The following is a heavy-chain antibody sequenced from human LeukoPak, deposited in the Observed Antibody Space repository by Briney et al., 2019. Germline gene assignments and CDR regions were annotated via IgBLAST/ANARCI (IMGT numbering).Heavy chain of an antibody. V-gene: IGHV1-2*02. Sequence: ASVKVSCMAFGYSFTSYDITWVRQAPGQGLEWMGWINPNSGGTNYAQKFQGRVTMTRDTSISTAYMELSRLRSDDTAVYYCAREGPYYYDSSGYSKENWFDPWGQGTLVTVSS. J-gene: IGHJ5*02. CDR1: GYSFTSYD. CDR3: AREGPYYYDSSGYSKENWFDP. D-gene: IGHD3-22*01. CDR2: INPNSGGT.